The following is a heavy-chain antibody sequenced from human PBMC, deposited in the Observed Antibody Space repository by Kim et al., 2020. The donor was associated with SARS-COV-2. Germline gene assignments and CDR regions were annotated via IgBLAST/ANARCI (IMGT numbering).Heavy chain of an antibody. Sequence: SETLSLTCAVYGGSFSGYYWSWIRQPPGKGLEWIGEINHSGSTNYNPSLKSRVTISVDTSKNQFSLKLSSVTAADTAVYYCARVPLNRYTVGATTFDYWGQGTLVTVSS. CDR1: GGSFSGYY. CDR2: INHSGST. D-gene: IGHD1-26*01. V-gene: IGHV4-34*01. CDR3: ARVPLNRYTVGATTFDY. J-gene: IGHJ4*02.